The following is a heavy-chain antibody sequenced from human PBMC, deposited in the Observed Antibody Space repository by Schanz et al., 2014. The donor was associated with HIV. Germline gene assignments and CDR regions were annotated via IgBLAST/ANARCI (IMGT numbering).Heavy chain of an antibody. J-gene: IGHJ3*02. CDR3: ARDVAGCSGTSCYSDAFDI. V-gene: IGHV3-21*01. CDR2: ISSSSSFI. CDR1: GFSFSVYS. D-gene: IGHD2-2*01. Sequence: VQLVESGGGLVKPGGSLRLSCAASGFSFSVYSMNWVRQAPGKGLEWVSSISSSSSFIYYADSVKGRFTISRDNSKNTLFLQMNSLRAEDTAVYFCARDVAGCSGTSCYSDAFDIWGQGTLVTVSS.